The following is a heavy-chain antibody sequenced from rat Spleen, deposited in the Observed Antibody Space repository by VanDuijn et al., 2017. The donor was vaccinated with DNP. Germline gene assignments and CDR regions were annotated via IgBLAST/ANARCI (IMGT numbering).Heavy chain of an antibody. CDR3: AGRPPPTRGPFDY. V-gene: IGHV5-31*01. CDR1: GFIFSNYW. J-gene: IGHJ2*01. D-gene: IGHD1-4*01. Sequence: EVQLVESGGGPVQPGRSLKLSCVASGFIFSNYWMTWIRQAPTKGLEWVASISSGGGHTYYSDSVKGRFSLSRDNAKSTLYLQMDSLRSEDTAAYYCAGRPPPTRGPFDYWGQGVTVTVSS. CDR2: ISSGGGHT.